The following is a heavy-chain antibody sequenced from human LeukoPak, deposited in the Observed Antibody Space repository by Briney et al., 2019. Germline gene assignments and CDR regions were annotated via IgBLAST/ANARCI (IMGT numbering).Heavy chain of an antibody. D-gene: IGHD3-16*01. J-gene: IGHJ4*02. CDR3: AKDSNRGVWGSYRSYDY. V-gene: IGHV3-23*01. CDR1: GFTFSSYD. CDR2: ISGSGANT. Sequence: GGSLRLSCAASGFTFSSYDTSWVRQAPRKGLEWVSAISGSGANTYDADSVKGRFTISRDNSKNTLYLQMNSLRAEDTAVYYCAKDSNRGVWGSYRSYDYWGQGTLVTVSS.